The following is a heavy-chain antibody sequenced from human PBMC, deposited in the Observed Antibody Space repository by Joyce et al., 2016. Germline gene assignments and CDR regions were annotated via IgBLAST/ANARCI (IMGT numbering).Heavy chain of an antibody. CDR2: MNPNSGNA. J-gene: IGHJ5*02. D-gene: IGHD2-15*01. CDR1: GYTLTSYD. V-gene: IGHV1-8*01. CDR3: ARGDGYCSGGRCYDWFDP. Sequence: QVQLVQSGAEVKKHGASVKVSCKASGYTLTSYDINWVRQATGQGLEWMGSMNPNSGNAGYAQKFQGRVSMTRNTSISTAYMELSSLRSEDTAVYYCARGDGYCSGGRCYDWFDPWGQGTLVTVSS.